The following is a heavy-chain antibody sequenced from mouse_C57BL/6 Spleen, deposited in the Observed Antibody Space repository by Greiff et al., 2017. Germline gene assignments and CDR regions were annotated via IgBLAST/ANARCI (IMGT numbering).Heavy chain of an antibody. J-gene: IGHJ2*01. CDR2: IDPSDSYT. CDR1: GYTFTSYW. D-gene: IGHD2-1*01. V-gene: IGHV1-69*01. Sequence: VQLQQPGAELVMPGASVKLSCKASGYTFTSYWMRWVKQRTGQGLEWIGEIDPSDSYTNYNQKFKGKTTLTVDKSSSTAYMQLSSLTSEDSSVYYCARSVGNYDFDYWGQGPTLTVSS. CDR3: ARSVGNYDFDY.